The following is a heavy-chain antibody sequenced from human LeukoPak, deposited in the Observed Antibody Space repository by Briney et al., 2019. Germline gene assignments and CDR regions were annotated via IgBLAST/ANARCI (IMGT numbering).Heavy chain of an antibody. D-gene: IGHD2-2*01. V-gene: IGHV3-23*02. CDR2: ISGSGGST. J-gene: IGHJ5*02. CDR3: AKAWEYQLFSNLFDP. Sequence: GGSLRLSCAASGFTFSNYAMSWVRQAPGKGLEWVSGISGSGGSTCSGDSVTGRFIISRDNSKNMLYLQMNSLRAEDTAIYFCAKAWEYQLFSNLFDPWGQGTLVTVSS. CDR1: GFTFSNYA.